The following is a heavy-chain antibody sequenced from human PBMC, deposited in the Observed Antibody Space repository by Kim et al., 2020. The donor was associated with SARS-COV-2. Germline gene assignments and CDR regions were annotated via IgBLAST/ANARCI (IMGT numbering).Heavy chain of an antibody. Sequence: FQGRVTITRDTSASTAYMELSSLRSEDTAVYYCARSEGSGWYGWGYYFDYWGQGTLVTVSS. J-gene: IGHJ4*02. CDR3: ARSEGSGWYGWGYYFDY. D-gene: IGHD6-19*01. V-gene: IGHV1-3*01.